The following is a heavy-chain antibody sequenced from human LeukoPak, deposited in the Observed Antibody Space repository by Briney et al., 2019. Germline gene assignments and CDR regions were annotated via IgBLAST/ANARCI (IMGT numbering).Heavy chain of an antibody. CDR1: GGSISSSSYY. J-gene: IGHJ4*02. CDR3: ARAVEWPKRFDY. V-gene: IGHV4-39*07. CDR2: IYYSGST. D-gene: IGHD3-3*01. Sequence: SETLSLTCTVSGGSISSSSYYWGWIRQPPGKGLEWIGSIYYSGSTYYNPSLKSRVTISVDTSKNQFSLKLSSVTAADTAVYYCARAVEWPKRFDYWGQGTLVTVSS.